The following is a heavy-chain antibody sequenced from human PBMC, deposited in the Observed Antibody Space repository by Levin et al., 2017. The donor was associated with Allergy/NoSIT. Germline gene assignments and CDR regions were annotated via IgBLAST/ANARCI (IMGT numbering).Heavy chain of an antibody. Sequence: SVKVSCTASGGTFSSYSIIWVRQAPGQGLEWMGGISPIFDTSNYAQKFQGRVTITADKSTSTFYMDLSSLKSEDAAVYYCATTRMVQRRRYYGMDVWGQGTTVTVSS. CDR1: GGTFSSYS. V-gene: IGHV1-69*06. CDR2: ISPIFDTS. D-gene: IGHD1-14*01. J-gene: IGHJ6*02. CDR3: ATTRMVQRRRYYGMDV.